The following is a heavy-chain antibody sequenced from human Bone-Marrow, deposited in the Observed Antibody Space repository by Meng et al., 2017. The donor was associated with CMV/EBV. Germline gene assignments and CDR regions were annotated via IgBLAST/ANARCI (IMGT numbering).Heavy chain of an antibody. J-gene: IGHJ4*02. CDR1: GGSLSSGSFY. CDR3: ARHNPLPDH. CDR2: ILYTGNA. V-gene: IGHV4-39*01. Sequence: ESLKISCTVSGGSLSSGSFYWGWIRQPPGKGLEWIGSILYTGNAYSNPSLKSRVTIFVDTSKNQFSLRLSSVTAADTAVYYCARHNPLPDHWGRGALVTVS.